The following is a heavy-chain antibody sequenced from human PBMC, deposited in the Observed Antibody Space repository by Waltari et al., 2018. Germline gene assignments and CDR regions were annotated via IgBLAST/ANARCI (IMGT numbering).Heavy chain of an antibody. J-gene: IGHJ5*02. CDR1: GFTFSSYS. CDR3: AREREPELRLAWFDP. CDR2: ISSSSSTI. D-gene: IGHD1-7*01. Sequence: EVQLVESGGGLVQPGGSLRLSCAASGFTFSSYSMNWVRQAPGKGLEWVSYISSSSSTIYYADSVKGRFTISRDNAKNSLYLQMNSLRAEDTAVYYCAREREPELRLAWFDPWGQGTLVTVSS. V-gene: IGHV3-48*04.